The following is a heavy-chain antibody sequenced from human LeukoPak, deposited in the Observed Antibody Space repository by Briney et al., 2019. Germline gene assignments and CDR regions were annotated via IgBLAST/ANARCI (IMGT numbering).Heavy chain of an antibody. Sequence: GGSLRLSCAASGFTFSTFSNYGMSWVRQAPGNGLEWVSAISDSGGKTYYADSMKGRFTISRDDSKNTLYLQMNSLRAEDTAVYYCAKHGSGRYFDYWGQGTLVTVSS. J-gene: IGHJ4*02. CDR1: GFTFSTFSNYG. D-gene: IGHD6-19*01. CDR2: ISDSGGKT. V-gene: IGHV3-23*01. CDR3: AKHGSGRYFDY.